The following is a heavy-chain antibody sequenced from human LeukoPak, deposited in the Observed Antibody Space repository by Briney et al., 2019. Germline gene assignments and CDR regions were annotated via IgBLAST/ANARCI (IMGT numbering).Heavy chain of an antibody. CDR2: INPSGGST. Sequence: ASVKVSCKASGYTLTSNYIHWVRQAPGQGLEWMGIINPSGGSTTYAQKFQGRVTMTRDTSTSTVYMELTSLRSEDTAVYYCAKGRSDFFAYYYYLDVWGKGTTVTLSS. D-gene: IGHD2-21*02. J-gene: IGHJ6*03. V-gene: IGHV1-46*03. CDR1: GYTLTSNY. CDR3: AKGRSDFFAYYYYLDV.